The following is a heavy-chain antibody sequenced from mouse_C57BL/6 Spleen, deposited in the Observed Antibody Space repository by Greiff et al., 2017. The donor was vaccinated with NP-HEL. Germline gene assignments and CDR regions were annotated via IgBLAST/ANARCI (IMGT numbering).Heavy chain of an antibody. CDR3: TRSYYGSSPAWFAY. V-gene: IGHV1-15*01. D-gene: IGHD1-1*01. CDR1: GYTFTDYE. CDR2: IDPETGGT. Sequence: QVQLKESGAELVRPGASVTLSCKASGYTFTDYEMHWVKQTPVHGLEWIGAIDPETGGTAYNQKFKGKAILTADISSSTAYMELRSLTSEDSAVYYCTRSYYGSSPAWFAYWGQGTLVTVSA. J-gene: IGHJ3*01.